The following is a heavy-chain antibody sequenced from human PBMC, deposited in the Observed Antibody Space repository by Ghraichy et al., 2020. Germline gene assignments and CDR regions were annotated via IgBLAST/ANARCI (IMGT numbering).Heavy chain of an antibody. J-gene: IGHJ4*02. CDR1: GFTFSSYG. V-gene: IGHV3-30*03. CDR3: AGQSPFDY. CDR2: ISYDGSNK. Sequence: GGSLRLSCAASGFTFSSYGMHWVRQAPGKGLEWVAVISYDGSNKYYADSVKGRFTISRDNSKNTLYLQMNSLRAEDTAVYYCAGQSPFDYWGQGTLVTVSS.